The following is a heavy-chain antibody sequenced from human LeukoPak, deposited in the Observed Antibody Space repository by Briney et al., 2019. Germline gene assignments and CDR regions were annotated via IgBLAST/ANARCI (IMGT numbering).Heavy chain of an antibody. CDR3: VRVRATYYYGSGSYSFDY. Sequence: PSETLSLTCTVSGGYISSHCWSWIRKPTGKGLEWIGYIYYSGSTNYNPSLKSRVTISVDTSKNQFSLKLSSVTAADTAVYYCVRVRATYYYGSGSYSFDYWGQGTLVTVSS. D-gene: IGHD3-10*01. CDR1: GGYISSHC. V-gene: IGHV4-59*11. CDR2: IYYSGST. J-gene: IGHJ4*02.